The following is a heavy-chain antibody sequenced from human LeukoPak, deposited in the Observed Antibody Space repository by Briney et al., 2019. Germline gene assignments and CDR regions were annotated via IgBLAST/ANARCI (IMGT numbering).Heavy chain of an antibody. CDR1: GYTFTSYD. J-gene: IGHJ5*02. CDR2: MNPNSGNT. CDR3: ARDGGDRGGYCGGDCYSSYNWFDP. Sequence: ASVKVSCKASGYTFTSYDINWVRQATGQGLEWMGWMNPNSGNTGYAQKFQGRVTMTRNTSISTAYMELSSLRSEDTAVYYCARDGGDRGGYCGGDCYSSYNWFDPWGQGTLVTVSS. D-gene: IGHD2-21*02. V-gene: IGHV1-8*01.